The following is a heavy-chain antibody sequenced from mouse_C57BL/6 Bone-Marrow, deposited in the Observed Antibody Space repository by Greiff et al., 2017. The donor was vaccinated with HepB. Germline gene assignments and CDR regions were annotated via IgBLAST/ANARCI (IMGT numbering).Heavy chain of an antibody. Sequence: EVQVVESGGGLVQPGGSLSLSCAASGFTFTDYYMSWVRQPPGKALEWLGFIRNKANGYTTEYSASVKGRFTISRDNSQSILYLQMNALRAEDSATYYCARYDYPLAYWGQGTLVTVSA. CDR3: ARYDYPLAY. V-gene: IGHV7-3*01. J-gene: IGHJ3*01. D-gene: IGHD2-4*01. CDR2: IRNKANGYTT. CDR1: GFTFTDYY.